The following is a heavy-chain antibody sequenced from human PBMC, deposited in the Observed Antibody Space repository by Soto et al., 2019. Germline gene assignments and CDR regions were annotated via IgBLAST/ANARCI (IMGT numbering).Heavy chain of an antibody. Sequence: GGSLRLSCAASGFTFSSYDMHWVRQATGKGLEWVSAIGTAGDTYYPGSVKGRFTISRENAKNSLYLQMNSLRAEDTAVYYCARYSGYSSSPTSPDAFEIWGQGTMVTVSS. J-gene: IGHJ3*02. V-gene: IGHV3-13*01. D-gene: IGHD6-13*01. CDR2: IGTAGDT. CDR1: GFTFSSYD. CDR3: ARYSGYSSSPTSPDAFEI.